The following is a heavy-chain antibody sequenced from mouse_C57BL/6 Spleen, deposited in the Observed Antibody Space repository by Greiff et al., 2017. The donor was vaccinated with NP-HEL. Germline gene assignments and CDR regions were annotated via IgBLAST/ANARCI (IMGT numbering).Heavy chain of an antibody. CDR1: GYTFTSYW. CDR3: ARGFITTVVDWYFDV. D-gene: IGHD1-1*01. Sequence: QVHVKQPGAELVMPGASVKLSCKASGYTFTSYWMHWVKQRPGQGLEWIGEIDPSDSYTNYNQKFKGKSTLTVDKSSSTAYMQLSSLTSEDSAVYYCARGFITTVVDWYFDVWGTGTTVTVSS. J-gene: IGHJ1*03. CDR2: IDPSDSYT. V-gene: IGHV1-69*01.